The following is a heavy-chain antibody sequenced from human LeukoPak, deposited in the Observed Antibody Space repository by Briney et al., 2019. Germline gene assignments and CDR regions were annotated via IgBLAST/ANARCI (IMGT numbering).Heavy chain of an antibody. Sequence: GGSLRLSCVASGFSFDTYAMSWVRQPPGKGLEWVSLIDSSGNTFYADSVKGRFTISRDYLKNSLYLQMNSLRAEDTALYYCARDPVVASPGPFYYHYMDVWGKGTTVTVSS. CDR3: ARDPVVASPGPFYYHYMDV. CDR2: IDSSGNT. V-gene: IGHV3-53*01. J-gene: IGHJ6*03. CDR1: GFSFDTYA. D-gene: IGHD6-13*01.